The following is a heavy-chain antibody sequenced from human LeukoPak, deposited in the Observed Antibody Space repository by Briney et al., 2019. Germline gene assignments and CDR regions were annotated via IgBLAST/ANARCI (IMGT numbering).Heavy chain of an antibody. CDR2: ISSSGSTI. J-gene: IGHJ4*02. CDR1: GFTFSDYY. Sequence: GGSLRLSCAASGFTFSDYYMSWIRQAPGKGLEWVSYISSSGSTIYYAGSVKGRFTISRDNAKNSLYLQMNSLRAEDTAVYYCARFRGSGIPSFDYWGQGTLVTVSS. V-gene: IGHV3-11*01. D-gene: IGHD3-10*01. CDR3: ARFRGSGIPSFDY.